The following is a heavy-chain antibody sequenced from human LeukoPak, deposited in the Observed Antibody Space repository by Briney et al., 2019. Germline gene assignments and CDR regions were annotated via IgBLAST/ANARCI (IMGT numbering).Heavy chain of an antibody. CDR2: ISNTGGTA. D-gene: IGHD4-17*01. CDR1: GFIFSNYA. Sequence: GGSLRLSCSASGFIFSNYAMHWVRQAPGKGLEHISAISNTGGTANYADSVKGRFTISRDNSKNTLDLQMSSLRPEDTAVYYCVKVPLRPYYFDWWGQGTLVTVSS. J-gene: IGHJ4*02. CDR3: VKVPLRPYYFDW. V-gene: IGHV3-64D*06.